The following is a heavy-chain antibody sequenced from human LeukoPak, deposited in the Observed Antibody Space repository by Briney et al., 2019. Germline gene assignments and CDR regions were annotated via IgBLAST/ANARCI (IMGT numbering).Heavy chain of an antibody. V-gene: IGHV4-4*07. J-gene: IGHJ5*02. Sequence: PSETLSLTCTVSGGSISSYYWSWIRQPAGKGLEWIGRIYTSGSTHYNPSLKSRVTMSVDTSKNQFSLKLSSVNAADTAVYYCARDNGSGSYLRFDPWGQGTLVTVSS. CDR1: GGSISSYY. D-gene: IGHD3-10*01. CDR2: IYTSGST. CDR3: ARDNGSGSYLRFDP.